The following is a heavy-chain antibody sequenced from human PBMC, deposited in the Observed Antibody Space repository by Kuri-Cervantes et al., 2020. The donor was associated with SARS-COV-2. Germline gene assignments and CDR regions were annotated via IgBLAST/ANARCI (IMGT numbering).Heavy chain of an antibody. CDR1: GFTFSSYW. CDR3: AKDSLHY. V-gene: IGHV3-7*01. CDR2: IKQDGSEK. J-gene: IGHJ4*02. Sequence: ETLSLTCAASGFTFSSYWMSWVRQAPGKGLEWVANIKQDGSEKYYVDSVKGRFTISRDNSKNTLYLQMNSLRAEDTAVYYCAKDSLHYWGQGTLVTVSS.